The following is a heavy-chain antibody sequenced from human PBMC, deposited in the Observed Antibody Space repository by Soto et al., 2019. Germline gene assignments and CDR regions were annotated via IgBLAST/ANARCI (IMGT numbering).Heavy chain of an antibody. V-gene: IGHV4-39*01. CDR2: IFYTGST. CDR1: GGSIARGDSF. Sequence: QLRLQESGPGLLKPSETLSLTCSVSGGSIARGDSFWAWVRQPPGKGLEWIGDIFYTGSTYYTAALKARLTISIDTSNDQFSLRLSSVTAADTAFYYCARLTSRISAASHGRSNVVDPWGPGILVAVSS. CDR3: ARLTSRISAASHGRSNVVDP. J-gene: IGHJ5*02. D-gene: IGHD1-1*01.